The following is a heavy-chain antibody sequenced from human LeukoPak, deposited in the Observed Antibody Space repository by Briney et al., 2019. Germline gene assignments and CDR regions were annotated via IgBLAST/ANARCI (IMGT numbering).Heavy chain of an antibody. D-gene: IGHD6-19*01. CDR2: IYYSGST. Sequence: PSETLSLTCTVSGGSISSYYWSWIRQPPGKGLEWIGYIYYSGSTYYNPSLKSRVTISVDTSKNQFSLKLSSVTAADTAVYYCARDSVAAAPYGTDVWGQGTTVTVSS. CDR3: ARDSVAAAPYGTDV. V-gene: IGHV4-59*12. J-gene: IGHJ6*02. CDR1: GGSISSYY.